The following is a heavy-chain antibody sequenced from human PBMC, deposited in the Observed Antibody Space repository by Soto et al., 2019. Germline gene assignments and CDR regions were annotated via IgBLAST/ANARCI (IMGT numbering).Heavy chain of an antibody. CDR1: GYTFTSYG. V-gene: IGHV1-18*01. D-gene: IGHD6-13*01. J-gene: IGHJ4*02. CDR3: ARVSPSSRAAEP. CDR2: ISAYNGNT. Sequence: ASVKVSCKTSGYTFTSYGISWVRQAPGQGLEWMGWISAYNGNTNYAQSLQGRVTMTTDTSTTTAYMELRSLKSDDTAVYYCARVSPSSRAAEPWGQGTLITVSS.